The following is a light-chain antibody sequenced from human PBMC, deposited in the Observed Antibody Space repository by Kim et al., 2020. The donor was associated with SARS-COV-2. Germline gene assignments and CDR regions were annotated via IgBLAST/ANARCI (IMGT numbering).Light chain of an antibody. CDR2: RNN. CDR3: AAWDDSLSGVV. Sequence: GQRVTISCSGSSSNIGSNCVYWYQQLPGTAPKLLIYRNNQRPSGVPHRFSGSKSGTSASLAISGLRSEDEADYYCAAWDDSLSGVVFGGGTQLTVL. V-gene: IGLV1-47*01. CDR1: SSNIGSNC. J-gene: IGLJ2*01.